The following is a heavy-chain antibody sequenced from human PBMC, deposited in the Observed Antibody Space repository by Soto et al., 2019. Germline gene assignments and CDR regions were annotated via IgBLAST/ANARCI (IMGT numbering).Heavy chain of an antibody. V-gene: IGHV1-24*01. J-gene: IGHJ5*02. CDR3: ATAASLPGVIAAAGTVHWFDP. CDR1: GYTLTELS. D-gene: IGHD6-13*01. CDR2: FDPEDGET. Sequence: QVQLVQSGAEVKKPGASVKVSCKVSGYTLTELSMHWVRQAPGKGLEWMGGFDPEDGETIYAQKFQGRVTMTADTSTDTAYMELSSLRSQDTAVYYCATAASLPGVIAAAGTVHWFDPWGQGTLVTVSS.